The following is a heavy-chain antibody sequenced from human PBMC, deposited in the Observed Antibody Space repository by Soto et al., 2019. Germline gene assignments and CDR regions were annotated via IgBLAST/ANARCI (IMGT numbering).Heavy chain of an antibody. D-gene: IGHD3-3*01. CDR1: GFTFSSYA. Sequence: EVQLLESGGGLVQPGGSLRLSCAASGFTFSSYAMSWVRQAPGKGLEWVSAISGSGGSTYYADSVKGRFTISRDNSKNTLYLQMNSLRAEDTAVYYCAKDPTHRFTIFGVVIPYDMDVWGQGTTVTVSS. J-gene: IGHJ6*02. CDR3: AKDPTHRFTIFGVVIPYDMDV. V-gene: IGHV3-23*01. CDR2: ISGSGGST.